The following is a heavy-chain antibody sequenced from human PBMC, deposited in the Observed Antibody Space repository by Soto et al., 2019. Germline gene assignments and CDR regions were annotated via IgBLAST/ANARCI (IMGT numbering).Heavy chain of an antibody. V-gene: IGHV3-49*04. D-gene: IGHD3-10*01. CDR1: GFTFGDYA. Sequence: EVQLVDSGGGLVQPGRSLRLSCTGSGFTFGDYAVSWVRQAPGKGLEWVGFMRSKAYGATTEYAASVKGRFSISRDDSTRVADLQMNSLTLEDTAVYYCSRDLLGGSGTYWRYWGQGTLVTVSS. CDR3: SRDLLGGSGTYWRY. J-gene: IGHJ4*02. CDR2: MRSKAYGATT.